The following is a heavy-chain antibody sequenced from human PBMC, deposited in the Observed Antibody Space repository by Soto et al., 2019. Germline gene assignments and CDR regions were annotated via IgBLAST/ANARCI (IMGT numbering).Heavy chain of an antibody. D-gene: IGHD3-16*01. J-gene: IGHJ3*01. Sequence: QVQLVQSGAEVKKPGSSVKVSCKASGGSFSREAINWVRQAPGQGPEWMGGILPFFGTADYAQKFQGRVTITADVPPTTAYLLLSSLTFEDTALYSCSRGHLFAATSAAFAGWAPRTMVTVSS. CDR2: ILPFFGTA. V-gene: IGHV1-69*12. CDR1: GGSFSREA. CDR3: SRGHLFAATSAAFAG.